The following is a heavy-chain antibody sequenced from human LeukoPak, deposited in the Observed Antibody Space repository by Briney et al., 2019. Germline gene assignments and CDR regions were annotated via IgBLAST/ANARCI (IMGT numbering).Heavy chain of an antibody. J-gene: IGHJ4*02. D-gene: IGHD3-22*01. Sequence: GGSLRLSCAASGFTFSSYGMHWVRQAPGKGLEWVAVIWYDGSKNSSADSVKGRFTISRDNSKNTLYLQMNSLRAEDTAVYYCARGDYYDIYYFDYWGQGTLVTVSS. V-gene: IGHV3-33*01. CDR1: GFTFSSYG. CDR2: IWYDGSKN. CDR3: ARGDYYDIYYFDY.